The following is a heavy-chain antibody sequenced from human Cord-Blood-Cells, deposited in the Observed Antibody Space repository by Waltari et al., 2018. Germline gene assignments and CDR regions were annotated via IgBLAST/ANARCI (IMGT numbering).Heavy chain of an antibody. CDR2: MNPNSGNT. D-gene: IGHD3-10*01. V-gene: IGHV1-8*01. CDR1: GYTFTSYD. Sequence: QVQLVQSGAEVKKPGASVKVSCKASGYTFTSYDINGMRQATGQGLEWMGWMNPNSGNTGYAQKFQGRVTMTRNTSISTAYMELSSLRSEDTAVYYCARNMVQGVIISSPNDYWGQGTLVTVSS. CDR3: ARNMVQGVIISSPNDY. J-gene: IGHJ4*02.